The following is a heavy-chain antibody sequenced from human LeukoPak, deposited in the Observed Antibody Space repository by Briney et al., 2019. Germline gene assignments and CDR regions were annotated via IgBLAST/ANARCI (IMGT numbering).Heavy chain of an antibody. V-gene: IGHV1-69*13. Sequence: ASVKVSCKASGGTFSSYAISWVRQAPGQGLEWMGGIIPIFGTANYAQKFQGRVTITADESTSTAYMELSSLRSEDTAVYYCARLSFYSSSSDPLPINLDYWGQGTLVTVSS. J-gene: IGHJ4*02. CDR3: ARLSFYSSSSDPLPINLDY. CDR1: GGTFSSYA. CDR2: IIPIFGTA. D-gene: IGHD6-6*01.